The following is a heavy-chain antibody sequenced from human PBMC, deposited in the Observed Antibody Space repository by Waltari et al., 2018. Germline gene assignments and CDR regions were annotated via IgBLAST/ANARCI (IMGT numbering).Heavy chain of an antibody. CDR2: VDPEDGET. CDR1: GYTFTDYY. Sequence: EVQLVQSGAEVKKPGATVKISCKVSGYTFTDYYMHWVQQAPGKGLEWMGLVDPEDGETIYAEKFQGRVTITADTSTDTAYMELSSLRSEDTAVYYCATRGGSFGVVTQSYYYGMDVWGQGTTVTVSS. J-gene: IGHJ6*02. V-gene: IGHV1-69-2*01. D-gene: IGHD3-3*01. CDR3: ATRGGSFGVVTQSYYYGMDV.